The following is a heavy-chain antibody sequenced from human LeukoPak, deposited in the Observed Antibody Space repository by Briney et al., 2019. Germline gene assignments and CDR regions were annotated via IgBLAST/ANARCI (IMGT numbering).Heavy chain of an antibody. CDR1: GYTFTGYY. V-gene: IGHV1-2*02. Sequence: ASVKVSCKASGYTFTGYYMHWVRQAPGQGLEWMGWINPNSGGTNYAQKFQGRVTMTRDTSISTAYMELSRLRSDDTAVYYCVRAGGVYQLSHNDALDIWGQGTMVTVSS. D-gene: IGHD2-2*01. CDR2: INPNSGGT. CDR3: VRAGGVYQLSHNDALDI. J-gene: IGHJ3*02.